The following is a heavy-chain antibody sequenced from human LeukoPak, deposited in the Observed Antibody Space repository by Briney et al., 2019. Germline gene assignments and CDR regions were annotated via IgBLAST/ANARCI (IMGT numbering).Heavy chain of an antibody. J-gene: IGHJ4*02. Sequence: SETLSLTCTVSGGSISSYYWSWIRQPPGKGLEWLGYIYYSGSTNYNPSLKSRVIISVDTSKNQFSLKLSSVTAVDTAVYYCARLYSSTWSIYFDYWGQGALVTVSS. CDR2: IYYSGST. CDR3: ARLYSSTWSIYFDY. D-gene: IGHD6-13*01. CDR1: GGSISSYY. V-gene: IGHV4-59*01.